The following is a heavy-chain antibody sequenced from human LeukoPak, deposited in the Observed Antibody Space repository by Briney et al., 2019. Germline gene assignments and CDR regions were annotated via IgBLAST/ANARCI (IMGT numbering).Heavy chain of an antibody. CDR3: ARDQSPYCGGDCFGSRPSSAFDI. CDR2: IWYDGSNK. Sequence: GGSLRLSCAASGFIFSSYGMHWVRQAPGKGLEWVAVIWYDGSNKYYADSVKGRFTISRDNSKNTLYLQMNSLRAEDTAVYYCARDQSPYCGGDCFGSRPSSAFDIWGQGTMVTVSS. V-gene: IGHV3-33*01. CDR1: GFIFSSYG. J-gene: IGHJ3*02. D-gene: IGHD2-21*02.